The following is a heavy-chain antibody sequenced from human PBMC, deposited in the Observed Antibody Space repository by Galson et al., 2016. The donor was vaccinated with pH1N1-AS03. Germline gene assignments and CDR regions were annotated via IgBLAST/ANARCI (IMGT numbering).Heavy chain of an antibody. D-gene: IGHD5-24*01. CDR2: VTPTLGIT. J-gene: IGHJ4*02. CDR1: GDTFSNYA. Sequence: SVKVSCKASGDTFSNYAISWVRQAPGQGLEWMGGVTPTLGITKHAQNFQDRVTITADKSTSTVYLELSSLRSEDTAAYFCARGRRDGYNWGAVEYWGQGTQVTVSS. CDR3: ARGRRDGYNWGAVEY. V-gene: IGHV1-69*10.